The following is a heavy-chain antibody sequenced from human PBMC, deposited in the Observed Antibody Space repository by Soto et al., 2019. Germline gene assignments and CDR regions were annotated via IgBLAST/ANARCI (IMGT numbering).Heavy chain of an antibody. Sequence: GGSLRLSCAASGFTFSNVWFSWVRQGPGKGLEWLGRIKSRTENETTDYASPARGRFIISRDDSKNMLYLQLNSLRSDDTAVYYCARAVSSGWYTLYFQHWGQGTLVTVSS. J-gene: IGHJ1*01. CDR1: GFTFSNVW. D-gene: IGHD6-19*01. V-gene: IGHV3-15*01. CDR2: IKSRTENETT. CDR3: ARAVSSGWYTLYFQH.